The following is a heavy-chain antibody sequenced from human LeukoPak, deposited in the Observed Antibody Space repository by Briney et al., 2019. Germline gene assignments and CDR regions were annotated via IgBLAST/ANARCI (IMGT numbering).Heavy chain of an antibody. V-gene: IGHV4-30-4*01. D-gene: IGHD2-21*02. J-gene: IGHJ4*02. CDR3: ARVTRWAGLDF. CDR2: TYYSGST. Sequence: PSETLSLTCNVSGGSISSGDKYWSWIRQPPGKGLEWIGCTYYSGSTYYNPSLKSRLTISVDTSENQFSLHLTSVTAADTAVYFCARVTRWAGLDFWGQGTLVTVSS. CDR1: GGSISSGDKY.